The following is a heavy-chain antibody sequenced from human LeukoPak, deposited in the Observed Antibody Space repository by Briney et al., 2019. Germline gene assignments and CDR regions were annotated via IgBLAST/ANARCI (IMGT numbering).Heavy chain of an antibody. CDR3: ARVGTSIDTDRDY. Sequence: GSLRLSCAASGFTFSSYSMNWVRQAPGKGLEWVSSISSSSSYIYYADSVKGRFTISRDNAKNSLYLQMNSLRAEDTAVYYCARVGTSIDTDRDYWGQGTLVTVSS. D-gene: IGHD5-18*01. CDR2: ISSSSSYI. J-gene: IGHJ4*02. CDR1: GFTFSSYS. V-gene: IGHV3-21*01.